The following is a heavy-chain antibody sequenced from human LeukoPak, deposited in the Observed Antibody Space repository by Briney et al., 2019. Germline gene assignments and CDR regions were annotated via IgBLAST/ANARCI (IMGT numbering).Heavy chain of an antibody. V-gene: IGHV3-21*01. CDR3: ARGRFELYGSGSYNHYYYGMDV. CDR1: GFTFSSYS. Sequence: GGSLRLSCAASGFTFSSYSMNWVRQPPGKGLEWVSSISSSSSYIYYADSVKGRFTISRDNAKNSLYLQMNSLRAEDTAVYYCARGRFELYGSGSYNHYYYGMDVWGQGTTVTVSS. J-gene: IGHJ6*02. D-gene: IGHD3-10*01. CDR2: ISSSSSYI.